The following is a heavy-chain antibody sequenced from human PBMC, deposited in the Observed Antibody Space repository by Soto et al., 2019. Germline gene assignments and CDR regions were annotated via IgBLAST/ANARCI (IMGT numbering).Heavy chain of an antibody. CDR1: GYTFTSYY. CDR3: ARDWVDTAIQGHYYYYYGMDV. Sequence: ASVKVSCKASGYTFTSYYMHWVRQAPGQGLEWMGWINPNSGGTNYAQKFQGRVTMTRDTSISTAYMELSRLRSDDTAVYYCARDWVDTAIQGHYYYYYGMDVWGQGTTVTVSS. J-gene: IGHJ6*02. D-gene: IGHD5-18*01. CDR2: INPNSGGT. V-gene: IGHV1-2*02.